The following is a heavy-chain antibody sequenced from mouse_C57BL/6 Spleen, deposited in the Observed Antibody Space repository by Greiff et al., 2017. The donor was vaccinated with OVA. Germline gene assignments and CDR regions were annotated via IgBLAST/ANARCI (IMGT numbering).Heavy chain of an antibody. J-gene: IGHJ4*01. V-gene: IGHV1-55*01. CDR1: GYTFTSYW. D-gene: IGHD1-1*01. Sequence: QVQLQQPGAELVKPGASVKMSCKASGYTFTSYWITWVKQRPGQGLEWIGDIYPGSGSTNYNEKFKSKATLTVDTSSSTAYMQLSSLTSEDSALYYCATGSSSDYAMDYWGQGTSVTVSS. CDR2: IYPGSGST. CDR3: ATGSSSDYAMDY.